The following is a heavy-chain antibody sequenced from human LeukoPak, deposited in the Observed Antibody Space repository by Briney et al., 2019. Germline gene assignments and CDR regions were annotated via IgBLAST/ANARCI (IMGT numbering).Heavy chain of an antibody. V-gene: IGHV1-18*01. CDR1: GYTFTSYG. Sequence: ASVKVSCKASGYTFTSYGISWVRQAPGQGLEWMGWISAYNGNTNYAQKLQDRVTMTTDTSTSTAYMELRSLRSDDTAVYYCAREIPAAGTGAFDYWGQGTLVTVSS. CDR2: ISAYNGNT. D-gene: IGHD6-13*01. CDR3: AREIPAAGTGAFDY. J-gene: IGHJ4*02.